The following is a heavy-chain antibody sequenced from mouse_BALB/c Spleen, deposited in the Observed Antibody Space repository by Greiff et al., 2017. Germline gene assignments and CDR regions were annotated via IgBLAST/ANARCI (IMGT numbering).Heavy chain of an antibody. Sequence: EVKLMESGGGLVKPGGSLKLSCAASGFAFSSYDMSWVRQTPEKRLEWVAYISSGGGSTYYPDTVKGRFTISRDNAKNTLYLQMSSLKSEDTAMYYCARHGDDGYYFDYWGQGTTLTVSS. V-gene: IGHV5-12-1*01. CDR1: GFAFSSYD. J-gene: IGHJ2*01. CDR2: ISSGGGST. CDR3: ARHGDDGYYFDY. D-gene: IGHD1-1*01.